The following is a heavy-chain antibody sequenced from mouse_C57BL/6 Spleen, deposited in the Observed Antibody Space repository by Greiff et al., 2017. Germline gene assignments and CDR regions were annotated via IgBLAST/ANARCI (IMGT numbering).Heavy chain of an antibody. CDR2: INPSNGGS. CDR3: ARGGGLGYYDY. CDR1: GYTFTSYW. V-gene: IGHV1-53*01. J-gene: IGHJ2*01. D-gene: IGHD4-1*01. Sequence: QVQLQQSGTELVKPGASVKLSCKASGYTFTSYWMHWVKQRPEPGLVWIGNINPSNGGSNYNEKFKSKATLTVDKSSSTAYMQLSSLTSADSAVYYSARGGGLGYYDYWSQVTTLTVSA.